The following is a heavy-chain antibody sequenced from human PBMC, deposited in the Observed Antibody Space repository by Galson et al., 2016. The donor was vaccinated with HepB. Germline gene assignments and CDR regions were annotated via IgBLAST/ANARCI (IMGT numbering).Heavy chain of an antibody. CDR3: AGRGASSSSWYSDYQYDMDV. D-gene: IGHD6-13*01. CDR2: ISGSGGRT. CDR1: GFRFSSYA. Sequence: SLRLSCAASGFRFSSYAVSWVRQAPGKGLEWVSGISGSGGRTYYADSVKGRFTISRDNSKNTLYLQMNSLRHEDTAVYYCAGRGASSSSWYSDYQYDMDVWGQGTTVTVSS. J-gene: IGHJ6*02. V-gene: IGHV3-23*01.